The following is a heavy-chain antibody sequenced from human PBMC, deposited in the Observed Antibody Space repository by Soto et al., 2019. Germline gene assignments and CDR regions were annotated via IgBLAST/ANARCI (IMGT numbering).Heavy chain of an antibody. CDR2: INWNGGST. CDR3: ARDGSVGSVLDV. Sequence: EVQLVESGGGVVRPGGSLRLSCAASGFTFDDHAMSWVRQAPGKGLEYVSGINWNGGSTGYADSVKGRFTISRDNVKNSLYLQMNSLRVEDTVLYYCARDGSVGSVLDVWGLGTTVTVSS. D-gene: IGHD3-10*01. CDR1: GFTFDDHA. V-gene: IGHV3-20*04. J-gene: IGHJ6*02.